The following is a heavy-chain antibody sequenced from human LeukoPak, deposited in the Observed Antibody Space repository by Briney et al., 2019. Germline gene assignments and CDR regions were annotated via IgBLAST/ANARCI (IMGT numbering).Heavy chain of an antibody. CDR2: TRDDGSKN. CDR1: GFTFRSYG. CDR3: TNGDCRGGRCSSGAY. J-gene: IGHJ4*02. V-gene: IGHV3-30*02. Sequence: GGSLRLSCAASGFTFRSYGMHWVRQAPGKGLEWVAYTRDDGSKNWYGDSVKGRFTISRDSPKNTLYLQMKSLRGEDTAVYYCTNGDCRGGRCSSGAYWGQGTLVTVSS. D-gene: IGHD2-15*01.